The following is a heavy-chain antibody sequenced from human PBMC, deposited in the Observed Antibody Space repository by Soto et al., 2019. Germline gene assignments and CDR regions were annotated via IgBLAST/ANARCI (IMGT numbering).Heavy chain of an antibody. V-gene: IGHV3-48*03. CDR2: IKSGGNTK. CDR3: VKEKSVMYSGYDAFDV. J-gene: IGHJ3*01. Sequence: LCSAASGVAFYSYEMDWVRQAPGKGLEWVANIKSGGNTKFYVDSVKGRFTISRDDAKNSLYLDMNSLGAEDTAVYYCVKEKSVMYSGYDAFDVWGQGTMVTGSS. D-gene: IGHD5-12*01. CDR1: GVAFYSYE.